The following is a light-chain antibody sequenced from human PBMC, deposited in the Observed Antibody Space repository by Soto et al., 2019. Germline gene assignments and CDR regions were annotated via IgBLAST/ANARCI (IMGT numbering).Light chain of an antibody. CDR1: QRISSA. CDR2: DAS. J-gene: IGKJ2*02. Sequence: ALQLTQSPSSLSASVGDRVTITCRASQRISSALAWYQQKPGKAPKLLIYDASSLESGVPSRFSGSGSGTDFTLTISSLQPEDFATYYCQQFNSYPRTFGQGTKLEIK. CDR3: QQFNSYPRT. V-gene: IGKV1-13*02.